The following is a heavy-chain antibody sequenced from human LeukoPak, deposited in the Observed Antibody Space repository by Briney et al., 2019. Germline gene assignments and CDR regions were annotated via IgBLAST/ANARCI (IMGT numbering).Heavy chain of an antibody. Sequence: PSETLSLTCTVSGGSISSGDYYWSWIRQPPGKGLEWIGYIYYSGSTYYNPSLESRVSMSLDTSKKQASLKLTSVTAADTGVYYCARVAMAGYYDHWYFDLWGRGTLVSVSS. D-gene: IGHD3-22*01. CDR2: IYYSGST. J-gene: IGHJ2*01. V-gene: IGHV4-30-4*01. CDR1: GGSISSGDYY. CDR3: ARVAMAGYYDHWYFDL.